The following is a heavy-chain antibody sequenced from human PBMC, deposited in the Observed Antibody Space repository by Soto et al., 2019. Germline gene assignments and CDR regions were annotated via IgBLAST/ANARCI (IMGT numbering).Heavy chain of an antibody. V-gene: IGHV1-69*06. CDR2: IIPLFDAT. J-gene: IGHJ4*02. CDR1: GGTFTTYD. D-gene: IGHD6-19*01. CDR3: ARDRSSSWYNGTFYFDS. Sequence: QVQLVQSGAEVRKPGSSVKVSCKASGGTFTTYDISWVRQAPGQGLEWMGGIIPLFDATKNAQKFQGRVTITADKSTGTAYMELSSLRSEDTAMYYCARDRSSSWYNGTFYFDSGGQGTLVTVSS.